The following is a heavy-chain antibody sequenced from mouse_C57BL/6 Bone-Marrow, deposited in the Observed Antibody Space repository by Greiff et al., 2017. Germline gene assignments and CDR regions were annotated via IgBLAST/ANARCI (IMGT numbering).Heavy chain of an antibody. CDR1: GFTFSDYG. D-gene: IGHD2-5*01. CDR3: ARQGYSNSFAY. CDR2: ISNLAYSI. V-gene: IGHV5-15*01. Sequence: EVMLVESGGGLVQPGGSLKLSCAASGFTFSDYGMAWVRQAPRKGPEWVAFISNLAYSIYYADTVTGRFTISRENAKNTLYLEMSSLRSEDTAMYYCARQGYSNSFAYWGQGTLVTVSA. J-gene: IGHJ3*01.